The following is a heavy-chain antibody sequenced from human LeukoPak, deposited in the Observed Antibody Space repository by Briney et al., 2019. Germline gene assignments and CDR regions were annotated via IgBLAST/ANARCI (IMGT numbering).Heavy chain of an antibody. D-gene: IGHD6-19*01. CDR2: AYYRSKWYN. J-gene: IGHJ4*02. CDR1: GDSVSSNSTA. CDR3: ARGISSGCYFFDY. Sequence: SQTLSLTCAISGDSVSSNSTAWNWIRQSPSRGLEWLGRAYYRSKWYNDYAVSVKSRITTNPDTSKNQFSLQLNSVTPEDTAVYYCARGISSGCYFFDYWGQGTLVTVSS. V-gene: IGHV6-1*01.